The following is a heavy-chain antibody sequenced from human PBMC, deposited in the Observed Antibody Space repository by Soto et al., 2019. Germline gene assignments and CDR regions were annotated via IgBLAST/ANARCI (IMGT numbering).Heavy chain of an antibody. CDR1: GYTFTSYA. J-gene: IGHJ6*02. V-gene: IGHV1-3*05. Sequence: QVQLVQSGAEEKKPGASVKVSCKASGYTFTSYAMHWVRQAPGQRLEWMGWINAGNGNTKYSQKFQGRVTITRDTAASTAYMEMSSLRSEETAVYSWARDPSYYGMDVWGQGTTGSVSS. CDR2: INAGNGNT. CDR3: ARDPSYYGMDV.